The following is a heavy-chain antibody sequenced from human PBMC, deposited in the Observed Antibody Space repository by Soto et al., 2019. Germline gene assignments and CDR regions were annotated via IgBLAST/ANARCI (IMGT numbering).Heavy chain of an antibody. Sequence: SETLSLTCAVSGGSFSGYFCNWIRQSPGRGLEWIGQINHSGRTSFNPSLRSRVTISVDSAKTHFSLNLTSVTDADTALYYCARGFGYFRQWGQGALVTVS. CDR3: ARGFGYFRQ. D-gene: IGHD3-22*01. V-gene: IGHV4-34*01. CDR1: GGSFSGYF. CDR2: INHSGRT. J-gene: IGHJ4*02.